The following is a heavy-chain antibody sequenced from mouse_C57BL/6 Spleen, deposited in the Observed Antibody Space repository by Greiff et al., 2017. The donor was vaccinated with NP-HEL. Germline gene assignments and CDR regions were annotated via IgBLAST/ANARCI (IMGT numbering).Heavy chain of an antibody. J-gene: IGHJ1*03. D-gene: IGHD2-5*01. CDR2: IYPGDGDT. V-gene: IGHV1-82*01. CDR1: GYAFSSSW. CDR3: ARTSYYSNYYWYFDV. Sequence: VKLQESGPELVKPGASVKISCKASGYAFSSSWMNWVKQRPGKGLEWIGRIYPGDGDTNYNGKFKGKATLTADKSSSTAYMQLSSLTSEDSAVYFCARTSYYSNYYWYFDVWGTGTTVTVSS.